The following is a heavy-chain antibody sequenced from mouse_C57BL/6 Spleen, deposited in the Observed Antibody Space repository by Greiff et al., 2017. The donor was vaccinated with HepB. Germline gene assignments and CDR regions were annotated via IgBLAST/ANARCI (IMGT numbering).Heavy chain of an antibody. CDR3: ARDGNPCYFDV. J-gene: IGHJ1*03. CDR1: GYTFTSYW. V-gene: IGHV1-64*01. Sequence: VQLQQSGAELVKPGASVKLSCKASGYTFTSYWMHWVKQRPGQGLEWIGMIHPNSGSTNYNEKFKSKATLTVDKSSSTAYMQLRSLTSEDSAVYDCARDGNPCYFDVWGTGTTVTVSS. D-gene: IGHD2-1*01. CDR2: IHPNSGST.